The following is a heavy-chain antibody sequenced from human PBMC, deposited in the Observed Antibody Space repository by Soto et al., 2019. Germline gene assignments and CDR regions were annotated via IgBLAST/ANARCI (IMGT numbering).Heavy chain of an antibody. Sequence: GGSLRLSCAASGFTFSNAWMNWVRQAPGKGLEWVGRIKSKTDGGTTDYAAPVKGRFTISRDDSKNTLYLQMNSLKTEDKAVYYCTKEYIIMIGVFITDVFNIWGKGKMFTVS. CDR2: IKSKTDGGTT. D-gene: IGHD3-22*01. CDR3: TKEYIIMIGVFITDVFNI. V-gene: IGHV3-15*07. CDR1: GFTFSNAW. J-gene: IGHJ3*02.